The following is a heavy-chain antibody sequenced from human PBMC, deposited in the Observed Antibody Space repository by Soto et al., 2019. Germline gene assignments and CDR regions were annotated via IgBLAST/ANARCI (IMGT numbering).Heavy chain of an antibody. CDR1: GGTFSSYA. D-gene: IGHD2-8*01. Sequence: QVQLVQSGAEVKKPGSSVKVSCKASGGTFSSYAISWVRQAPGQGLEWMGGIIPIFGTANYAQKFQGRVTITAGESTSTAYMELSSLRSDDTALYYCARGRVLMVYESDGMDVWGQGTTVTVSS. CDR2: IIPIFGTA. J-gene: IGHJ6*02. V-gene: IGHV1-69*12. CDR3: ARGRVLMVYESDGMDV.